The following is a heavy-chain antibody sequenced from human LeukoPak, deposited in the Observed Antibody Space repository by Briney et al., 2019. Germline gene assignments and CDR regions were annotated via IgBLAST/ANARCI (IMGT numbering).Heavy chain of an antibody. CDR1: GYTFTSYY. D-gene: IGHD6-19*01. CDR3: ARVRSSGWYDY. J-gene: IGHJ4*02. V-gene: IGHV1-46*01. Sequence: ASVKVSCKASGYTFTSYYMHWVRQAPGQGLEWMGIINPSGGSTSYAQKLQGRVTMTRDTSTSTVYMELSSLRSEDTAVYYCARVRSSGWYDYWGQGTLVTVSS. CDR2: INPSGGST.